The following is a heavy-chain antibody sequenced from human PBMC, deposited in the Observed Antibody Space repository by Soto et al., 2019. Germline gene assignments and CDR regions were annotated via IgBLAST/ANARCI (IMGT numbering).Heavy chain of an antibody. V-gene: IGHV3-15*01. CDR3: TTDHIVVVPAANAPGIGP. Sequence: KAGGSLRLSCAASGFTFSNAWMSWVRQAPGKGLEWVGRIKSKTDGGTTDYAAPVKGRFTISRDDSKNTLYLQMNSLKTEDTAVYYCTTDHIVVVPAANAPGIGPWGQGTLVTVSS. J-gene: IGHJ5*02. CDR1: GFTFSNAW. CDR2: IKSKTDGGTT. D-gene: IGHD2-2*01.